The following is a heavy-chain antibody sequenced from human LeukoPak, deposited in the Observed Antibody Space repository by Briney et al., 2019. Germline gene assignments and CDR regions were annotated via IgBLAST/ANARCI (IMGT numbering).Heavy chain of an antibody. D-gene: IGHD6-13*01. J-gene: IGHJ3*02. Sequence: PSETLSLTCTVSGYSISSYYWSWIRQPPGKGLEWIGYIYYSGSTNYNPSLKSRVTISVDTSKNQFSLKLSSVTAADTAVYYCARAEGGSWYGDAFDIWGQGTMVTVSS. CDR3: ARAEGGSWYGDAFDI. V-gene: IGHV4-59*01. CDR2: IYYSGST. CDR1: GYSISSYY.